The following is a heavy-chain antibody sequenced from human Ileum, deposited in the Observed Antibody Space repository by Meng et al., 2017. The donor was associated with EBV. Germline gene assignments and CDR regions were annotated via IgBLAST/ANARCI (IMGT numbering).Heavy chain of an antibody. CDR3: ARYGRCNGNSFYCFDP. CDR2: IDQSGYT. CDR1: GGSFNDYY. D-gene: IGHD4-23*01. Sequence: QAPLKQGGTGLLKPSETLSLTCAVYGGSFNDYYWTWLRQPPGKGLEWIGEIDQSGYTKFNPSLSSRATISRDTSNNQFSLRLNSVTAADTALYYCARYGRCNGNSFYCFDPWGQGTLVTVSS. V-gene: IGHV4-34*01. J-gene: IGHJ5*02.